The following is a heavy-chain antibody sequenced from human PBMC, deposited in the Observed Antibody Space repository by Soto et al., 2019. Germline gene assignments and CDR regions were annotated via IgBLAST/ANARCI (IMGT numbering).Heavy chain of an antibody. CDR1: GGSVSSGSYY. CDR2: IYYSGST. Sequence: ASETLSLTCTVSGGSVSSGSYYWSWIRQPPGKGLEWIGYIYYSGSTNYNPSLKSRVTISVDTSKNQFSLKLSSVTAADTAVYYCARAASNYGYYYYYYGMDVWGQGTTVTVSS. CDR3: ARAASNYGYYYYYYGMDV. D-gene: IGHD4-4*01. J-gene: IGHJ6*02. V-gene: IGHV4-61*01.